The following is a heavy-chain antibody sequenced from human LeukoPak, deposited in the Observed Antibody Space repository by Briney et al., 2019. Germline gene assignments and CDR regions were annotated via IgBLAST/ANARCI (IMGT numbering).Heavy chain of an antibody. CDR3: ARRMYGSSFDY. J-gene: IGHJ4*02. D-gene: IGHD6-6*01. V-gene: IGHV4-61*01. Sequence: SETLSLICTVSGGSVSSGSYYWSWIRQPPGKGLEWIGYIYYSVSTNYNPSLKSRVTISVDTSKNQFSLKLTSVTAADTAVYYCARRMYGSSFDYWGQGTLVTVSS. CDR1: GGSVSSGSYY. CDR2: IYYSVST.